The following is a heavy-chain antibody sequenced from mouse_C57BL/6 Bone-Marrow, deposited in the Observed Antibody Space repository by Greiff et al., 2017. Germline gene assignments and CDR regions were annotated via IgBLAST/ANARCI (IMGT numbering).Heavy chain of an antibody. CDR1: GYTFTTYP. D-gene: IGHD1-1*01. J-gene: IGHJ2*01. Sequence: QVQLQQSGAELVKPGASVKMSCKASGYTFTTYPIEWMKQNHGQSLEWIGNFHPYNDDTKYNEKFKGKATLTVEKSSNTVYLELSRLTSDDSDVYDCARSSTIFYYFDYWGQGTTLTVSS. V-gene: IGHV1-47*01. CDR2: FHPYNDDT. CDR3: ARSSTIFYYFDY.